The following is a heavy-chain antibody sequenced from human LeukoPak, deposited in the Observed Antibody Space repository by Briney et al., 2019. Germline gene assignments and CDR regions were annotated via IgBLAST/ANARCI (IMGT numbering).Heavy chain of an antibody. CDR1: GFTFSSYV. J-gene: IGHJ4*02. V-gene: IGHV3-30*18. D-gene: IGHD5-18*01. CDR3: AKDRTSVHLWLSDLDY. CDR2: ISYDGGNK. Sequence: PGRSLRLSCAASGFTFSSYVMHWVRQAPGKGLGWVAIISYDGGNKYYADSVKGRFTISRDNSKNTLFLQMNSLRAEDTAVYYCAKDRTSVHLWLSDLDYWGQGTLVTVSS.